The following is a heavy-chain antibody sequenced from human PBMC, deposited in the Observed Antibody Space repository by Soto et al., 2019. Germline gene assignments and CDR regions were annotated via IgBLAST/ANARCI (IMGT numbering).Heavy chain of an antibody. CDR2: VYNSGST. CDR1: GGSISSNY. D-gene: IGHD6-13*01. CDR3: ARYRRGAVAGYTLDN. J-gene: IGHJ4*02. V-gene: IGHV4-59*01. Sequence: SETLSLTCTVSGGSISSNYWTWIRQPPGKGLEWIGYVYNSGSTNYNPSLKSRVTISEDTSKSQFSLKVNSMTAADTAVYYCARYRRGAVAGYTLDNWGQGILVTV.